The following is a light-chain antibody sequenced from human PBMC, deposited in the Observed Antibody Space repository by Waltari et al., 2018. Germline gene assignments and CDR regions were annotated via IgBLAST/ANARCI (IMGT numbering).Light chain of an antibody. V-gene: IGKV3-11*01. J-gene: IGKJ4*01. CDR1: QSVGSY. CDR2: QAS. CDR3: QHPGTLPPA. Sequence: EIVLTQSPATLSLSPGERVTLSCRASQSVGSYLAWYQQQPGQDPRLLIHQASTRAAGIPARFSCSWSVTHFTLTISSLEPEDFAVYYCQHPGTLPPAFRGGTKVEIK.